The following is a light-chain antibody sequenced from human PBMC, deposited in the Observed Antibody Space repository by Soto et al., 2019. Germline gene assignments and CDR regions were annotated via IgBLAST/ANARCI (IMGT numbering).Light chain of an antibody. CDR3: QQYGSSPLT. CDR1: QSVSSSY. V-gene: IGKV3-20*01. J-gene: IGKJ4*01. CDR2: GAS. Sequence: EIVLTQSPGTLSLSPGERATLSCRAGQSVSSSYLAWYQQKPGQAPRLLIYGASSSATGIQDRFSGSGSGTDFTLTISRLEPEAFAVYYCQQYGSSPLTFGGGTKVEIK.